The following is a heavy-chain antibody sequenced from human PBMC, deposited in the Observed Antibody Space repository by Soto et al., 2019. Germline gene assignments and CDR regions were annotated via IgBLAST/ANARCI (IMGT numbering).Heavy chain of an antibody. V-gene: IGHV1-2*04. J-gene: IGHJ6*02. CDR2: INPNSGGT. D-gene: IGHD2-2*01. CDR3: ARVGLGEGYCSSTSCPPTDYGMDV. CDR1: GYTFTGYY. Sequence: ASVKVSCKASGYTFTGYYMHWVRRAPGQGLEWMGWINPNSGGTNYAQKFQGWVTMTRDTSISTAYMELSRLRSDDTAVYYCARVGLGEGYCSSTSCPPTDYGMDVWGQGTTVTVSS.